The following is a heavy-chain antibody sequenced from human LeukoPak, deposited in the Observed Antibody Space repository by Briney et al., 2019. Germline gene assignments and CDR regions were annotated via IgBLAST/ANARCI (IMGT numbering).Heavy chain of an antibody. V-gene: IGHV1-2*02. J-gene: IGHJ4*02. CDR3: ARAKVIVPDY. CDR2: INPNSGGT. D-gene: IGHD5-18*01. Sequence: GASVKVSCKASGYTFTGYYMHWTRQAPGQGPEWMGWINPNSGGTSYAQKFQGRVTMTRDTSISTAYMELSRLRSDDTAVYYCARAKVIVPDYWGQGTLVTVSS. CDR1: GYTFTGYY.